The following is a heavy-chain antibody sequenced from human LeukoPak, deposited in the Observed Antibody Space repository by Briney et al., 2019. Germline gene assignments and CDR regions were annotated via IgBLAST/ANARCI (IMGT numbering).Heavy chain of an antibody. D-gene: IGHD3-10*01. CDR2: ISGSGGST. CDR1: GFTFSSYA. V-gene: IGHV3-23*01. CDR3: AKVGDYYGSGSYDY. Sequence: GGSLRLSCAASGFTFSSYAMSWVRQAPGKGLEWVSAISGSGGSTYYADSVKGRFTISRDNSKNTLYLQMNSPRAEDTAVYYCAKVGDYYGSGSYDYWGQGTLVTVSS. J-gene: IGHJ4*02.